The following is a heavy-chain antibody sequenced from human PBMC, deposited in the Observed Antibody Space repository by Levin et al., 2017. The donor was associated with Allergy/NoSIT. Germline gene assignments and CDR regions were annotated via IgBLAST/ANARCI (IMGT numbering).Heavy chain of an antibody. CDR3: AGAQYRGWYYYYGMDV. D-gene: IGHD5-12*01. Sequence: PSETLSLTCTVSGGSISSYYWSWIRQPPGKGLEWIGYIYYSGSTNYNPSLKSRVTISVDTSKNQFSLKLSSVTAADTAVYYCAGAQYRGWYYYYGMDVWGQGTTVTVSS. V-gene: IGHV4-59*01. J-gene: IGHJ6*02. CDR2: IYYSGST. CDR1: GGSISSYY.